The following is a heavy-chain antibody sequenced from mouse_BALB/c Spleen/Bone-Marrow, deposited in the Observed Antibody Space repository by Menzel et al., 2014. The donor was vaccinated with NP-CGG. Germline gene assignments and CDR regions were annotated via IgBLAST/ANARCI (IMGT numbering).Heavy chain of an antibody. CDR1: GYSFSGYY. CDR3: ARYGSYVGGTMDY. Sequence: EVQVVESGPDLVKPGASVKISCKASGYSFSGYYMHWVKQSHGKSLEWIGRVHPNNGGTSYNQKFKGKAILNVDMSSSTAYMEVRSLTSGDSAVYYCARYGSYVGGTMDYWGQGTSVTVSS. D-gene: IGHD1-1*02. J-gene: IGHJ4*01. V-gene: IGHV1-26*01. CDR2: VHPNNGGT.